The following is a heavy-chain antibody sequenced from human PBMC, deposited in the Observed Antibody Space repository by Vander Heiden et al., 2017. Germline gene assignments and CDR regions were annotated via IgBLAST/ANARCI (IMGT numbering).Heavy chain of an antibody. CDR2: IYYSGST. CDR3: ARHRGYSYAYDY. CDR1: GGSTRSYY. J-gene: IGHJ4*02. D-gene: IGHD5-18*01. V-gene: IGHV4-59*08. Sequence: QVQLQESGPGLVKPSETLSLTCPVSGGSTRSYYWSWIRQPPGKGLEWIGYIYYSGSTNYNPSLKSRVTISVDTSKNQFSLKLSSVTAADTAVYYCARHRGYSYAYDYWGQGTLVTVSS.